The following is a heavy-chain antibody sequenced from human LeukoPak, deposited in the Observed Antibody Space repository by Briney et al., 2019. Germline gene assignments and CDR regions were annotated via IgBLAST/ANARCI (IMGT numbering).Heavy chain of an antibody. CDR3: ARGNVDTAMVWFDY. D-gene: IGHD5-18*01. Sequence: PSETLSLTCTVSGGSISSYYWSWIRQPPGKGLEWIGYIYYSGSTNYNPSLKSRVTISVDTSKNQFSLKLSSVTAADTAVYYCARGNVDTAMVWFDYWGQGTLVTVSS. V-gene: IGHV4-59*01. CDR2: IYYSGST. CDR1: GGSISSYY. J-gene: IGHJ4*02.